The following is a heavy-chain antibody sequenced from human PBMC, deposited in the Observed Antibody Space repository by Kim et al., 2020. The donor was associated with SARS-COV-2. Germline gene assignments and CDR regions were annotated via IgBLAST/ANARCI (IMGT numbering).Heavy chain of an antibody. Sequence: GESLKISCKGSGYSFTSYWIGWVRQMPGKGLEWMGIIYPGDSDTRYSPSFQGQVTISADKSISTAYLQWSSLKASDTAMYYCARRGRYSGYDHDTIFDYWGQGTLVTVSS. CDR3: ARRGRYSGYDHDTIFDY. D-gene: IGHD5-12*01. V-gene: IGHV5-51*01. CDR2: IYPGDSDT. J-gene: IGHJ4*02. CDR1: GYSFTSYW.